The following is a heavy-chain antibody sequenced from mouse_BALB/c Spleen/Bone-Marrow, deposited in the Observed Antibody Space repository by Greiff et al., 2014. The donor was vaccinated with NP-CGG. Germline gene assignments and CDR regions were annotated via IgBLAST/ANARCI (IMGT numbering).Heavy chain of an antibody. V-gene: IGHV1-5*01. Sequence: VQLKESGTVLARPGASLRMSCKASGYTFTNYWINWVKQRPGQGLEWIGAIYPGNNDAKYTQKFKAKAKLTAVTSTSTADMELISLTNEDAAFYYGARNWDWVFAYWGQGTLVTVSA. CDR3: ARNWDWVFAY. D-gene: IGHD4-1*01. J-gene: IGHJ3*01. CDR2: IYPGNNDA. CDR1: GYTFTNYW.